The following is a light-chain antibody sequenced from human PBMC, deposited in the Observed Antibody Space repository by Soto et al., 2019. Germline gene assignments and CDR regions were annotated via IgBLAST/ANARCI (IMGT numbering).Light chain of an antibody. CDR3: ISYKTDDTFL. CDR1: NIGTKS. Sequence: SYELTQPPSVSVAPGQTARITCGGNNIGTKSVHWYQQKPGQAPVLVVYDDSDRPSGIPERFSGSKPGNTATLTISGLQADDEAEYFCISYKTDDTFLFGTGTKVTVL. CDR2: DDS. J-gene: IGLJ1*01. V-gene: IGLV3-21*02.